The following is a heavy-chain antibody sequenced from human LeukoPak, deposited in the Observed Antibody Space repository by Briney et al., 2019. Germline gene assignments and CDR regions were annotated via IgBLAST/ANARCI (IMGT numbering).Heavy chain of an antibody. D-gene: IGHD6-19*01. V-gene: IGHV4-39*01. CDR3: ARRGSSGFLYYFDY. J-gene: IGHJ4*02. Sequence: PSETLSLTCTVFGGSLRSSDDYWGWIRQPPGKGLEWIGSIHYGGITYYNPSLKSRVTISVDTSKNQFSLKLSSVTAADTAVYYCARRGSSGFLYYFDYWGQGILVTVSS. CDR2: IHYGGIT. CDR1: GGSLRSSDDY.